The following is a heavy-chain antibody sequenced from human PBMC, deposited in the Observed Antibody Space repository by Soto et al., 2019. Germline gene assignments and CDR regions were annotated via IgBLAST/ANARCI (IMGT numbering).Heavy chain of an antibody. Sequence: QVTLKESGPVLVKPTETLTLTCSVSGFSLTNSRMGVSWIRQPPGKALEWLAHFFSDAERSYSTSMQSRLNMYKDSSGSQVVLTMTNMAPADTATYFCARMDGDYNYYGLDVWGHGIAVTVSS. CDR1: GFSLTNSRMG. J-gene: IGHJ6*02. CDR3: ARMDGDYNYYGLDV. CDR2: FFSDAER. V-gene: IGHV2-26*01. D-gene: IGHD4-17*01.